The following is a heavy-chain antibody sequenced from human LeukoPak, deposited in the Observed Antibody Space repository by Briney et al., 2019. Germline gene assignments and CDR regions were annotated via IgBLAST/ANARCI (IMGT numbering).Heavy chain of an antibody. Sequence: PGRSLRLSCAASGLTFEDYAMHWVRQAPGKGLEWVSGISWNSGSIGYADSVKGRFTISRDNAKNSLYLQMNSLRAEDTALYYCAKGYYDILNPNWFDPWGQRTLVTVSS. J-gene: IGHJ5*02. CDR3: AKGYYDILNPNWFDP. CDR1: GLTFEDYA. V-gene: IGHV3-9*01. CDR2: ISWNSGSI. D-gene: IGHD3-9*01.